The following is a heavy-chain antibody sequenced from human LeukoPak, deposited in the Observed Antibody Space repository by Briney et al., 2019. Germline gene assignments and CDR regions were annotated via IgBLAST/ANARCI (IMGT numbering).Heavy chain of an antibody. CDR1: GYTFTSYD. Sequence: ASVKVSCKASGYTFTSYDINWVRQATGQGLEWMGWMNPNSGNTGYAQKFQGRVTMTRNTSISTAYMELSSLRSEDTAVYYCAITMVRGVKPYYYYGMDVWGQGTTVTVS. D-gene: IGHD3-10*01. CDR2: MNPNSGNT. CDR3: AITMVRGVKPYYYYGMDV. J-gene: IGHJ6*02. V-gene: IGHV1-8*01.